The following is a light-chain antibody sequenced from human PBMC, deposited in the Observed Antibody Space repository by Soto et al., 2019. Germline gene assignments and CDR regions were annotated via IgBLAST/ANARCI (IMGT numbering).Light chain of an antibody. J-gene: IGLJ2*01. V-gene: IGLV3-1*01. Sequence: SYELTQPPSVSVSPGQTASITCSGDKLGDKYACWYQQKPGQSPVLVIYQDSKRPSGIPERFSGSNSGNTATLTISGTQAMDEADYYCQAEVFGGGTKLTVL. CDR1: KLGDKY. CDR2: QDS. CDR3: QAEV.